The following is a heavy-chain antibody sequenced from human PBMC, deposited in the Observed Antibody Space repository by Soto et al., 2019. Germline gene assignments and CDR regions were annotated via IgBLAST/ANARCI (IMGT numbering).Heavy chain of an antibody. CDR2: ISGRGGRI. CDR1: GFTLSNYA. D-gene: IGHD6-6*01. Sequence: EVQLLESGGGLVQPGVSLRRSCAASGFTLSNYAMSWVRQAPGKGLEWVSTISGRGGRIYYAASGKGRFTISRDTSQNPRYLQRSSLRSEDTAVYYWVKTDGVERQLVDSGGQGTLVTVSS. V-gene: IGHV3-23*01. J-gene: IGHJ4*02. CDR3: VKTDGVERQLVDS.